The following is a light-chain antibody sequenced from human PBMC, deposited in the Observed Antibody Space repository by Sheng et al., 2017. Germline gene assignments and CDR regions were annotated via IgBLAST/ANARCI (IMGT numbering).Light chain of an antibody. J-gene: IGKJ1*01. Sequence: EIVVTQSPGTLSLSPGERGTLSCRTSESISSYLAWYQLRPGQAPRLLIYGASIRAAGIPDRFSASGSGSDFTLTISRLEPEDFAVYHCQLYGRHGRTFGQGTKVEI. V-gene: IGKV3-20*01. CDR3: QLYGRHGRT. CDR2: GAS. CDR1: ESISSY.